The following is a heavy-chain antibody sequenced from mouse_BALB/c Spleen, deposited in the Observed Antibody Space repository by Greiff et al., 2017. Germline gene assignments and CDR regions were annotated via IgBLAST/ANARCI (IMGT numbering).Heavy chain of an antibody. J-gene: IGHJ3*01. CDR2: IWAGGST. V-gene: IGHV2-9*02. CDR1: GFSLTSYG. D-gene: IGHD4-1*01. CDR3: ARPWDVAAY. Sequence: QVQLKESGPGLVAPSQSLSITCTVSGFSLTSYGVHWVRQPPGKGLEWLGVIWAGGSTNYNSALMSRLSISKDNSKSQVFLQMNSLQTDDTAMYYCARPWDVAAYWGQGTLVTVSA.